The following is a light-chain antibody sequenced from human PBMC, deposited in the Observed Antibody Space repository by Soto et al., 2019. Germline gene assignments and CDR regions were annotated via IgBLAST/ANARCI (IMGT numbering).Light chain of an antibody. CDR1: QSVGTN. CDR3: QQYNDWPLT. Sequence: EVVMTQSPATLSVSPVERATLSCMASQSVGTNLAWYQQKPGQGPRLLICDVSTRATGVPTRFSGSGSGTEFSLTISSLQSEDFAVYYCQQYNDWPLTFGGGTKVDIK. CDR2: DVS. J-gene: IGKJ4*01. V-gene: IGKV3D-15*01.